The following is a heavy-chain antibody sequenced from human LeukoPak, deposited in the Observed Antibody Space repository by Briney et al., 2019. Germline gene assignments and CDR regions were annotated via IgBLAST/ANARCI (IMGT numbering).Heavy chain of an antibody. V-gene: IGHV1-8*01. D-gene: IGHD6-6*01. CDR1: GYTFTRYD. Sequence: RASVKVSCKASGYTFTRYDINWVRQATGQGLEWMGWMNPNSGNTAYAQKFQGRVTMSRDTSISTAYMELSSLRSEDTAVYYCARLPKYSRPLDYWGQGTLVTVSS. J-gene: IGHJ4*02. CDR2: MNPNSGNT. CDR3: ARLPKYSRPLDY.